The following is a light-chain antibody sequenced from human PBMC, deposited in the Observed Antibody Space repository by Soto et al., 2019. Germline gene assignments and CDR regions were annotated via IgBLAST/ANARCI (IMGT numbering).Light chain of an antibody. Sequence: EIVMTQSPATLSVSPGERATLSCRASQSISSDLAWFQQKPGQAPRLLIYSASTRAAGIPGRFSGSGSGTEFTLTISSLQSEDFAVYYCYQDNNWPPLYTFGQGSKLEIK. V-gene: IGKV3-15*01. CDR3: YQDNNWPPLYT. CDR2: SAS. J-gene: IGKJ2*01. CDR1: QSISSD.